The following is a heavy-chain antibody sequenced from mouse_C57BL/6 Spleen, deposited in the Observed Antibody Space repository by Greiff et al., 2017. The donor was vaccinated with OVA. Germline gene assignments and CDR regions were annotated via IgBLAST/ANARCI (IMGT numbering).Heavy chain of an antibody. V-gene: IGHV5-9-1*02. J-gene: IGHJ4*01. Sequence: EVMLVESGEGLVKPGGSLKLSCAASGFTFSSYAMSWVRQTPEKRLEWVAYISSGGDYIYYADTVKGRFTISRDNARNTLYLQMSSLKSEDTAMYYCTREGIYYDYDGGAMDYWGQGTSVTVSS. CDR3: TREGIYYDYDGGAMDY. CDR2: ISSGGDYI. D-gene: IGHD2-4*01. CDR1: GFTFSSYA.